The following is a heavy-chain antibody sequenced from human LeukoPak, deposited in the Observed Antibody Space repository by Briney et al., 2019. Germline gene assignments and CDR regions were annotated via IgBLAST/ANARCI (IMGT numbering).Heavy chain of an antibody. CDR2: IYYSGST. D-gene: IGHD3-16*01. Sequence: PSETLCLTCTVSGGSISSYYWSWIRQPPGKGLEWIGYIYYSGSTNYNPSLKSGVTISVDTSKNPFSLMLRSVTAADPAVYYWARGGGAYYDYVWGSYGGTFDIWGQGTMVTISS. CDR3: ARGGGAYYDYVWGSYGGTFDI. V-gene: IGHV4-59*01. J-gene: IGHJ3*02. CDR1: GGSISSYY.